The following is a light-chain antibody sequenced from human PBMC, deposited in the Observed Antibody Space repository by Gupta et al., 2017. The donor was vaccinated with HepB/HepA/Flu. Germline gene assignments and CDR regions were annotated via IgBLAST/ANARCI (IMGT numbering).Light chain of an antibody. J-gene: IGLJ3*02. Sequence: QTVVTQEPSFSVSPGGTVTLTCGLSSDSVSTFYYPSWSQQTPAQAPRKLIYNTNSRSSALPDRFSASIPANTAALTITGVQPEDESDYFYAQYLGSDYWVFGGGTKLTVL. V-gene: IGLV8-61*01. CDR3: AQYLGSDYWV. CDR1: SDSVSTFYY. CDR2: NTN.